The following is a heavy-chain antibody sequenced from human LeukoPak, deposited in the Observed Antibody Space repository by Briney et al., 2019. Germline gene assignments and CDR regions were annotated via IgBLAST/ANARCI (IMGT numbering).Heavy chain of an antibody. CDR1: GGTFSSYA. Sequence: SVKVSCKASGGTFSSYAISWVRQAPGQGLEWMGRIIPIFGTANYAQKFQGRVTITTDESTSTAYMELSSLRSDDTAVYYCARDTAVRGAFDIWGQGTMVTVSS. V-gene: IGHV1-69*05. J-gene: IGHJ3*02. CDR2: IIPIFGTA. CDR3: ARDTAVRGAFDI. D-gene: IGHD2-21*02.